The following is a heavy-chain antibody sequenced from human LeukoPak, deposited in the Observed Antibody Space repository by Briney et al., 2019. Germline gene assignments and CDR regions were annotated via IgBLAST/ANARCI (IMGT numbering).Heavy chain of an antibody. V-gene: IGHV1-69*04. Sequence: ASVKVSCKASGGTFSSYAISWARQAPGQGLEWMGRIIPILGIANYAQKFQGRVTITADKSTSTAYMELSSLRSEDTAVYYCARDRSSGWYSWSPYYYYGMDVWGQGTTVTVSS. CDR2: IIPILGIA. CDR1: GGTFSSYA. CDR3: ARDRSSGWYSWSPYYYYGMDV. J-gene: IGHJ6*02. D-gene: IGHD6-19*01.